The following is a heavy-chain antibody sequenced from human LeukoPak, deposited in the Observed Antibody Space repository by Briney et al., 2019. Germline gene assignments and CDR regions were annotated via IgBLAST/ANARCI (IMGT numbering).Heavy chain of an antibody. CDR3: ARYVVVTAYFDY. V-gene: IGHV4-59*01. J-gene: IGHJ4*02. CDR1: GGSISSYY. CDR2: IYYSGST. Sequence: SPTLSLTCPVSGGSISSYYWSWIRQPPGKGLEWIGYIYYSGSTNYNPSLKSRVTISVDTSKNQFSLKLSSVTAADTAVYYCARYVVVTAYFDYWGQGTLVTVSS. D-gene: IGHD2-21*02.